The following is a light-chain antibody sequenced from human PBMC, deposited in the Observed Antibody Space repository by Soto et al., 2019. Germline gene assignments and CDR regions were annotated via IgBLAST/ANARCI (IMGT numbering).Light chain of an antibody. J-gene: IGKJ1*01. V-gene: IGKV3-20*01. Sequence: EIVLTQSPGTLSLTPGGRATLSCRASQSVSSSYLAWHQHRPGQTPRLLIYAATSRATGIPDRFSGSGSGTDFTLTISRLEPEDFAVYYCQQYGTSPQTFGQGTKVDIK. CDR2: AAT. CDR1: QSVSSSY. CDR3: QQYGTSPQT.